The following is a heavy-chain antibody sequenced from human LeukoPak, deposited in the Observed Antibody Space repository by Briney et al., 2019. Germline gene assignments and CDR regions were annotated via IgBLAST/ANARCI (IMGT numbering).Heavy chain of an antibody. CDR1: GFIFSPCD. D-gene: IGHD3-10*01. J-gene: IGHJ6*02. V-gene: IGHV3-13*01. CDR3: ARGGSRYHGSGNYADV. Sequence: PGGSLRLSCAASGFIFSPCDMHWVRQTTGKGLEWVSGIGTIGDTYYPGSVKGRFTISRDNAKNFLYLQMNSLTVGDTAVYYCARGGSRYHGSGNYADVWGRGTTVTVSS. CDR2: IGTIGDT.